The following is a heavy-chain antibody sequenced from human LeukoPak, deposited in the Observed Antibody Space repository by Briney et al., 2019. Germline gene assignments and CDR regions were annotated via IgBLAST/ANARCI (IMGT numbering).Heavy chain of an antibody. CDR2: MYYSGST. CDR3: ARHPPRDCSSSSCYKRWFDP. Sequence: SETLSLTCTVSGGSISSSDSYWGWIRQPPGKGLEWIGSMYYSGSTYYNPSLKSRVTISGDTSKNQFSLKLNSVTAADTAVYYCARHPPRDCSSSSCYKRWFDPWGQGTLVTVSS. D-gene: IGHD2-2*02. V-gene: IGHV4-39*01. J-gene: IGHJ5*02. CDR1: GGSISSSDSY.